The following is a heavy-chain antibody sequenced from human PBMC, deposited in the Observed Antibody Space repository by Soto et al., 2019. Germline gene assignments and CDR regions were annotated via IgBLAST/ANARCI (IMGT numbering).Heavy chain of an antibody. CDR2: IKSKTDGGTT. CDR3: TTGAMGADAFDI. D-gene: IGHD1-26*01. J-gene: IGHJ3*02. CDR1: GFTFSNAW. V-gene: IGHV3-15*01. Sequence: GGSLRLSCAASGFTFSNAWMSWVRQAPGKGLEWVGPIKSKTDGGTTDYAAPVKGRFTISRDDSKNTLYLQMNSLKTEDTAVYYCTTGAMGADAFDIWGQGTMVTVSS.